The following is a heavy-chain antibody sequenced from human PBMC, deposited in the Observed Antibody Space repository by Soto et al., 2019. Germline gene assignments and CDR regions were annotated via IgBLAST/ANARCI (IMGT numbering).Heavy chain of an antibody. CDR1: GYTFTDYY. CDR2: INPNNGGT. J-gene: IGHJ4*02. Sequence: QVQLEQSGAEVKKPGASVKVSCKASGYTFTDYYIHWVRQAPGQGHEWMGWINPNNGGTNYAQKFQGRVTMTRDTSFSTAYMELSSLTSDDTAVYYCARVHYDRVPADSWGQGTLVTVSS. V-gene: IGHV1-2*02. D-gene: IGHD3-22*01. CDR3: ARVHYDRVPADS.